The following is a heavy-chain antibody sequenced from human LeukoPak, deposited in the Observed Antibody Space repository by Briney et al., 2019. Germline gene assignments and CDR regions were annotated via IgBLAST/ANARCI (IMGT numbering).Heavy chain of an antibody. CDR3: ARDERIGARLTYYYCSGSYYNGGWFDP. V-gene: IGHV1-8*01. J-gene: IGHJ5*02. D-gene: IGHD3-10*01. CDR1: GYTFTSYD. CDR2: MNPNSGNT. Sequence: GASVKVSCKXSGYTFTSYDINWVRQATGQGLEGMGWMNPNSGNTGYSQKFQGRVTMTRNTSISTAYMELSSLRSEDTAVYYCARDERIGARLTYYYCSGSYYNGGWFDPWGQGTLVTVSS.